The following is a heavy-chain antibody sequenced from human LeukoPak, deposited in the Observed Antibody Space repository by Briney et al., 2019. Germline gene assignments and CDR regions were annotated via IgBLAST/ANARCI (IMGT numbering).Heavy chain of an antibody. V-gene: IGHV4-34*01. D-gene: IGHD4-23*01. CDR3: AGGTPDTNQYYFDY. CDR2: INHSGST. Sequence: PSETLSLTCAVYGGSFSGYYWSWIRQPPGKGLEWIGEINHSGSTNSNPSLKSRVTISVDTSKNQFSLKLSSVTAADTAVYYCAGGTPDTNQYYFDYWGQGTLVTVSS. J-gene: IGHJ4*02. CDR1: GGSFSGYY.